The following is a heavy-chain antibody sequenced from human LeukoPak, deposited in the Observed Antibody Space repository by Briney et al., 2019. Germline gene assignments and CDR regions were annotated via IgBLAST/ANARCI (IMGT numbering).Heavy chain of an antibody. V-gene: IGHV3-48*03. CDR1: GFTFSKYE. D-gene: IGHD2-15*01. Sequence: PGGSLRLSCTASGFTFSKYEWNCVRQAPGKGLEWVAYIGSSDSGSAIHYADSVKGRFTISRDNAKTSVYLQMNGLRVEDSAIYFCARMGDFCSGATCYLDAFDFWGQGTMVTVSS. CDR3: ARMGDFCSGATCYLDAFDF. CDR2: IGSSDSGSAI. J-gene: IGHJ3*01.